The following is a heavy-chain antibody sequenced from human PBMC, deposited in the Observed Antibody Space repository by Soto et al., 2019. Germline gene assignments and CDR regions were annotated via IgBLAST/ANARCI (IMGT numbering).Heavy chain of an antibody. CDR3: ARIRGRRPDFYYGMDV. CDR2: IYYSGST. D-gene: IGHD3-10*01. Sequence: QLQLQESGPGLVKPSETLSLTCTVSGGSISSSIYYWGWIRQPPGKGLEWIGSIYYSGSTYYNPSLKSRVTISVATSTNQFSLKLSSVTAADTAVFYCARIRGRRPDFYYGMDVWGQGTTVTVSS. J-gene: IGHJ6*02. V-gene: IGHV4-39*01. CDR1: GGSISSSIYY.